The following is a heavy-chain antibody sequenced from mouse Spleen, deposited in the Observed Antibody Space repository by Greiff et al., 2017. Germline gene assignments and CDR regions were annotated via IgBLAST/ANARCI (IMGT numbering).Heavy chain of an antibody. Sequence: EVKVVESGGGLVKPGGSLKLSCAASGFTFSDYYMYWVRQTPEKRLEWVATISDGGSYTYYPDSVKGRFTISRDNAKNNLYLQMSSLKSEDTAMYYCARDRDFSRAMDYWGQGTSVTVSS. CDR3: ARDRDFSRAMDY. V-gene: IGHV5-4*02. CDR2: ISDGGSYT. J-gene: IGHJ4*01. CDR1: GFTFSDYY.